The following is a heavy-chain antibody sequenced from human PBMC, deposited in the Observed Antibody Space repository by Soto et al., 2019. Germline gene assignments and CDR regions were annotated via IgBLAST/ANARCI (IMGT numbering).Heavy chain of an antibody. D-gene: IGHD3-22*01. Sequence: SETLSLTSTVSGGSISTSSCYWAWIRQTPGKGLEWIGTIYYSGTTYYNPSLKSRVTIFVDTSKNQFSLKLSSMTAADTAVYYCARTTMIVSTLNPAALDIWGQGTMVT. V-gene: IGHV4-39*01. J-gene: IGHJ3*02. CDR1: GGSISTSSCY. CDR2: IYYSGTT. CDR3: ARTTMIVSTLNPAALDI.